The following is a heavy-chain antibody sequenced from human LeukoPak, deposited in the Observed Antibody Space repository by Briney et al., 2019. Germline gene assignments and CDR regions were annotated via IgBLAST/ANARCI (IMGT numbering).Heavy chain of an antibody. D-gene: IGHD3-3*02. Sequence: ASVKVSCKASGYAFTGYYIHWVRQAPGQGFEWMGWINPNSGGTKYAQKFQGRVTMTRDSSITTAYMELNRLTSDDTAVYFCARGDCPSISCPFDPGGQGTVVTVSS. CDR2: INPNSGGT. CDR1: GYAFTGYY. V-gene: IGHV1-2*02. CDR3: ARGDCPSISCPFDP. J-gene: IGHJ5*02.